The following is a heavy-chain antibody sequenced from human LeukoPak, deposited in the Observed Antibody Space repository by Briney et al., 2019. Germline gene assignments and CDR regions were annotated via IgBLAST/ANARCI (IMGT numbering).Heavy chain of an antibody. CDR1: GFTFSDYY. Sequence: GSLRLSCAASGFTFSDYYMSWIRQAPGKGLEWVSYISSSGTTIYYTDSVKGRFTISRDNAKNSLSLQIISLRAEDTAIYYCARHGGDYEDYFDYWGQGTLVTVSS. CDR3: ARHGGDYEDYFDY. J-gene: IGHJ4*02. CDR2: ISSSGTTI. D-gene: IGHD3-22*01. V-gene: IGHV3-11*01.